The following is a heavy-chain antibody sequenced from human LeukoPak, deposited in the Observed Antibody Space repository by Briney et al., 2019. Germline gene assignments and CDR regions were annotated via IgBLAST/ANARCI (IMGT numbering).Heavy chain of an antibody. V-gene: IGHV4-39*07. CDR3: ARVEVYYDSSGYTDDAFDI. Sequence: SETLSLTGTVTGGSISSSSYYWGWIRQPPGKGLEWIGSIYYSGSTYYNPSLKSRVTISVDTSKNQFSLKLSSVTAADTAVYYCARVEVYYDSSGYTDDAFDIWGQGTMVTVSS. CDR1: GGSISSSSYY. D-gene: IGHD3-22*01. J-gene: IGHJ3*02. CDR2: IYYSGST.